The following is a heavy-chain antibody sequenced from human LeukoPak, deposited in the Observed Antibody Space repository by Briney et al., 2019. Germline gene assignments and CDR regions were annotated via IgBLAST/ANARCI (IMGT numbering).Heavy chain of an antibody. J-gene: IGHJ4*02. CDR2: IVVGSGNT. Sequence: TSVTVSCKASGFTFTSSAMQWVRRARGQRLEWIGWIVVGSGNTNYAQKFQERVTITRDMSTSTAYMELSSLRSEETAVYYCAAGWVCSGGSCYYYFDYWGQGTLVTVSS. CDR3: AAGWVCSGGSCYYYFDY. CDR1: GFTFTSSA. V-gene: IGHV1-58*02. D-gene: IGHD2-15*01.